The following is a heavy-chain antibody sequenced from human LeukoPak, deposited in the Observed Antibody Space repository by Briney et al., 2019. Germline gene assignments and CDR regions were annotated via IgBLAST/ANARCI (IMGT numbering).Heavy chain of an antibody. J-gene: IGHJ4*02. D-gene: IGHD3-9*01. Sequence: GGSLRLSCAASGFTFSSYWMHWVRLAPAKGLVWVSRINSDGSTTSYADSVKGRFTISRDNAKNTLYLQMNSLRVEDTAVYYRTREMTGYSDYWGQGTLVTVSS. CDR1: GFTFSSYW. CDR3: TREMTGYSDY. V-gene: IGHV3-74*01. CDR2: INSDGSTT.